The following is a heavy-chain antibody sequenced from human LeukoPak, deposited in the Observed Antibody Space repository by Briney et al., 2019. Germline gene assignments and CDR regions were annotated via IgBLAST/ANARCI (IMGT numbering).Heavy chain of an antibody. Sequence: PSETLSLTCAVYGGSFSGYYWSWIRQPPGMGLEWIGEINHSGSTNYNPSLKSRVTISVDTSKNQFSLKLSSVTAADTAVYYCARGYEDLGLKGKYSSSSGLCYFDYWGQGTLVTVSS. CDR3: ARGYEDLGLKGKYSSSSGLCYFDY. CDR2: INHSGST. D-gene: IGHD6-6*01. J-gene: IGHJ4*02. V-gene: IGHV4-34*01. CDR1: GGSFSGYY.